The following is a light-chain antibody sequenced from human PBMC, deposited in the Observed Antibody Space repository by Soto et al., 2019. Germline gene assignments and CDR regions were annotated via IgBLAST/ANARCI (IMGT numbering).Light chain of an antibody. CDR2: DVS. J-gene: IGLJ1*01. CDR3: CSHASSYAKV. V-gene: IGLV2-11*01. Sequence: QSALTQPRSVSGAPGQSVTISCTGTSSDVGAYNYVSWYQQYPGKAPLLMIYDVSERPSGVPDRFSGSKSANTASLTISGLQAEDEADYYCCSHASSYAKVFGTGTKLTVL. CDR1: SSDVGAYNY.